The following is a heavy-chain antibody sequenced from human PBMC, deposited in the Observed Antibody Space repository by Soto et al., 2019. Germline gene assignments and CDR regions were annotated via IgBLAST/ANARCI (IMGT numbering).Heavy chain of an antibody. Sequence: ASVKVSCTASGYTFTSYGISWVRQAPGQGLEWMGWISAYNGNTIYAQKFQGRVTMTEDTSTDTAYMELSSLRSEDTAVYYCASLGKYGGPRFQHWGQGTLVTVSS. CDR3: ASLGKYGGPRFQH. CDR2: ISAYNGNT. CDR1: GYTFTSYG. D-gene: IGHD4-17*01. J-gene: IGHJ1*01. V-gene: IGHV1-18*01.